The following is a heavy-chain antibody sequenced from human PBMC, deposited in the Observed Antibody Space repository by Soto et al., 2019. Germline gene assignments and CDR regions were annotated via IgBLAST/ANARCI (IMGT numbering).Heavy chain of an antibody. V-gene: IGHV4-34*01. J-gene: IGHJ4*02. CDR3: ARRITIFGVVNNFDY. Sequence: KTSETLSLTCAVYGGSFSGYYWSWIRQPPGKGLEWIGEINHSGSTNYNPSLKSRVTISVDTSKNQFSLKLSSVTAADTAVYYCARRITIFGVVNNFDYWGQGTLVTVSS. CDR1: GGSFSGYY. D-gene: IGHD3-3*01. CDR2: INHSGST.